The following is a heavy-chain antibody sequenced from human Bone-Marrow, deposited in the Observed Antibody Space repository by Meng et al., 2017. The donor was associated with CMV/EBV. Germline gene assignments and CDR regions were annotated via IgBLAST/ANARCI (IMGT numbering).Heavy chain of an antibody. CDR2: IRSKAYGGTT. J-gene: IGHJ5*02. V-gene: IGHV3-49*04. D-gene: IGHD3-16*01. Sequence: GESLKISCTASGFTFGDYAMSWVRQAPGKGLEWVGFIRSKAYGGTTEYAASVKGRFTISRDDSKSIAYLQMNSLKNGDTAVYYCTGGGQYNWFDPWGQGNLVTVSS. CDR1: GFTFGDYA. CDR3: TGGGQYNWFDP.